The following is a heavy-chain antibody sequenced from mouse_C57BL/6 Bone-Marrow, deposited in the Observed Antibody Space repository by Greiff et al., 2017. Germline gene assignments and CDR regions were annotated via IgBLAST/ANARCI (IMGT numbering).Heavy chain of an antibody. CDR3: ALYINYYY. D-gene: IGHD2-5*01. V-gene: IGHV1-59*01. Sequence: QVQLQQPGAELVRPGTSVKLSCKASGYTFTSYWMHWVKQRPGQGLEWIGVIDPSDSYTNYNQKFKGKATLTVDTSSSTAYMQLSSLTSEDSAVYYCALYINYYYWGQGTTLTVSS. J-gene: IGHJ2*01. CDR1: GYTFTSYW. CDR2: IDPSDSYT.